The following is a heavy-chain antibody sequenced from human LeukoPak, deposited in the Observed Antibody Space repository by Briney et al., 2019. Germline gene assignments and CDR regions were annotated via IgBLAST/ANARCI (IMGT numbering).Heavy chain of an antibody. Sequence: PSETLSLTCTVSGGSISSGDYYWSWIRQPPGKGLEWIGYIYYSGSTNYNPSLKSRVTISVDTSKNQFSLKLSSVTAADTAVYYCARAAAAPYYYYMDVWGKGTTVTVSS. D-gene: IGHD2-15*01. CDR3: ARAAAAPYYYYMDV. CDR1: GGSISSGDYY. J-gene: IGHJ6*03. V-gene: IGHV4-30-4*08. CDR2: IYYSGST.